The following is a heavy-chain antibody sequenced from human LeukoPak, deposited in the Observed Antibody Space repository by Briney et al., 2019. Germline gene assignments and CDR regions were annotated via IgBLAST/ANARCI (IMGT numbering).Heavy chain of an antibody. CDR3: ARVGYYYDSSGYYDY. J-gene: IGHJ4*02. V-gene: IGHV3-7*05. CDR2: IKQDGSDK. Sequence: GGSLRLSCAASGFTFSSYWMSWVRQAPGKGLEWVANIKQDGSDKYYVDSVKGRFTISRDNAKNSLYLQMNSLRAEDTAVYYCARVGYYYDSSGYYDYWGQGTLVTVSS. CDR1: GFTFSSYW. D-gene: IGHD3-22*01.